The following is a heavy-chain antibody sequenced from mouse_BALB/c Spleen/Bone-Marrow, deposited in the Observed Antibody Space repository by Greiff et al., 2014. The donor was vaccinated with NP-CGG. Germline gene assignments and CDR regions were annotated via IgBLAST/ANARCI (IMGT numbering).Heavy chain of an antibody. D-gene: IGHD2-4*01. CDR1: GFTFSRSG. Sequence: EVHLVESGGGLVQPGRSRKLSCAASGFTFSRSGMHWVRQAPEKGLEWVAYISSGSSTIYYADTMKGRFTISRDNPKNTLFLQMTSLRSEDTAMYYCARARSTMITTGAMDYWGQGTSVTVSS. V-gene: IGHV5-17*02. CDR3: ARARSTMITTGAMDY. J-gene: IGHJ4*01. CDR2: ISSGSSTI.